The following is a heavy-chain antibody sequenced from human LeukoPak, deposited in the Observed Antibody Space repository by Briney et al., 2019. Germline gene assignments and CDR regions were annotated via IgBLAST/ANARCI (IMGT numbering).Heavy chain of an antibody. J-gene: IGHJ4*02. CDR1: GGSFSGYY. Sequence: SETLSLTCAVYGGSFSGYYWSWIRQPPGKGLEWIGEINHSGSTNYNPSLKSRVTISVDTSKNQFSLKLSSVTAADTAVYYRAISSGRTTIDYWGQGTLVTVSS. V-gene: IGHV4-34*01. CDR2: INHSGST. CDR3: AISSGRTTIDY. D-gene: IGHD6-19*01.